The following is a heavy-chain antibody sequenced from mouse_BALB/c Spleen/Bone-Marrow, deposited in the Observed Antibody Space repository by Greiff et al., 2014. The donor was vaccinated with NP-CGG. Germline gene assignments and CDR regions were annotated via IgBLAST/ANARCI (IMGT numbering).Heavy chain of an antibody. Sequence: VQLQQSGAELARPGASVWMSCKASGYTLTSYPMNWVKQRPGQGLEWIGYINPSSGYTNYNQKFKDKATLTADKSSSTAYMQLSSLTSEDSAVYYCTRRAAYYFDYWGQGTTLTVSS. V-gene: IGHV1-4*01. J-gene: IGHJ2*01. CDR3: TRRAAYYFDY. CDR1: GYTLTSYP. D-gene: IGHD3-3*01. CDR2: INPSSGYT.